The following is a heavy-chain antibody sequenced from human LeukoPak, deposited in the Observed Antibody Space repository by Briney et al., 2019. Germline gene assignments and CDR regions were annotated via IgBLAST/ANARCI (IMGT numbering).Heavy chain of an antibody. CDR3: ARFGGHCSSTSCYAEYYYYYYMDV. CDR1: GYTFTCYY. V-gene: IGHV1-2*02. CDR2: INPNSGGT. Sequence: GASVKVSCKASGYTFTCYYMHWVRQAPGQGLEWMGWINPNSGGTNYAQKFQGRVTMTRDTSISTAYMELSRLRSDDTAVYYCARFGGHCSSTSCYAEYYYYYYMDVWGKGTTVTISS. D-gene: IGHD2-2*01. J-gene: IGHJ6*03.